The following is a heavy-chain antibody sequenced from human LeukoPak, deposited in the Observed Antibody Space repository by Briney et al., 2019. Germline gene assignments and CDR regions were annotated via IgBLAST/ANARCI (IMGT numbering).Heavy chain of an antibody. CDR2: LKHDGTET. Sequence: GGSLRLSCAASGFTFGTYWMNWVRQAPGKGLEWVATLKHDGTETHYMDSVKGRFTISRDNAKNSLYLQMNSLRAEDTAVYYCAPALVVHAPWGQGTLVTVSS. CDR3: APALVVHAP. D-gene: IGHD2-15*01. V-gene: IGHV3-7*03. CDR1: GFTFGTYW. J-gene: IGHJ5*02.